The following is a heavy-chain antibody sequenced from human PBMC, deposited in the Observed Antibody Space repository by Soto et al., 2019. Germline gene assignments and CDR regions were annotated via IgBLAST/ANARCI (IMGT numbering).Heavy chain of an antibody. D-gene: IGHD3-9*01. J-gene: IGHJ6*02. CDR2: IKSKTDGGTT. Sequence: GGSLRLSCAASGFTFSNAWMNWVRQAPGKGLEWVGRIKSKTDGGTTDYAAPVKGRFTISRDDSKNTLYLQMNSLKTEDTAVYYCTTVGTTVTTGHDYDILTGYYEDYGMDVWGQGTTVTVSS. CDR1: GFTFSNAW. V-gene: IGHV3-15*07. CDR3: TTVGTTVTTGHDYDILTGYYEDYGMDV.